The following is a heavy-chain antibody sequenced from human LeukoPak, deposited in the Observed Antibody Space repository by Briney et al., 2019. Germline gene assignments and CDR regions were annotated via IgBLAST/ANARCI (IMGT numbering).Heavy chain of an antibody. CDR3: ARFTPRLSREKFDY. CDR2: ISPYIGNT. D-gene: IGHD3-3*02. J-gene: IGHJ4*02. V-gene: IGHV1-18*01. Sequence: ASVKVSCKASGYTFTKCDIHWVRQAPGQGLEWMGWISPYIGNTYYSQKLQGRVTMTTDASTTTAYMELRSLRSDDTGVYYCARFTPRLSREKFDYWGLGTLVTVSS. CDR1: GYTFTKCD.